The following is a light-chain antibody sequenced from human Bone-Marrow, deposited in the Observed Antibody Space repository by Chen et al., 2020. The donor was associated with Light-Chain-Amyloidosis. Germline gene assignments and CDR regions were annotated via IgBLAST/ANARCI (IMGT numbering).Light chain of an antibody. CDR3: QSADSSGTYEVI. Sequence: SYELTQPPSVSVSPGQTARITCSGDDLPTKYAYWYQQKPGQAPVLVILRDNERPSWISDRFSGSSSGTTATLTISGVQAEDEADYRCQSADSSGTYEVIFGGGTKMTVL. V-gene: IGLV3-25*03. J-gene: IGLJ2*01. CDR2: RDN. CDR1: DLPTKY.